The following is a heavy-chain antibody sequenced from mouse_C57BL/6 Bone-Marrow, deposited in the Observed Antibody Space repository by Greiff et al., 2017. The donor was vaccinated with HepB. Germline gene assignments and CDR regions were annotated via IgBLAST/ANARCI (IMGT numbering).Heavy chain of an antibody. Sequence: VQLVESGPGLVKPSQSLFLTCSITGFPITSGYYWIWIRQSPGKPLEWMGYITHSGETFYNPSLQSPISITRETSKNQFFLQLNSVTTEDTAMYYCAGDRWVGEMDYWGQGTSVTVSS. J-gene: IGHJ4*01. CDR2: ITHSGET. D-gene: IGHD1-1*02. CDR1: GFPITSGYY. V-gene: IGHV12-3*01. CDR3: AGDRWVGEMDY.